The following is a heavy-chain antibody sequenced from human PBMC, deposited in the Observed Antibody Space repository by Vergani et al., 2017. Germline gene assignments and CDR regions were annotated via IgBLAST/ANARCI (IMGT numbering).Heavy chain of an antibody. CDR2: IYPGDSDT. CDR1: GYSFTSYW. J-gene: IGHJ6*02. D-gene: IGHD3-22*01. CDR3: ARVGYDSSGYWPPTFYYYYGMDV. Sequence: EVQLVQSGAEVKKPGESLKISCKGSGYSFTSYWIGWVRQMPGKGREWMGIIYPGDSDTRYSPSFQGHVTISADKSISTAYLPWSSLKASDTAMYYCARVGYDSSGYWPPTFYYYYGMDVWGQGTTVTVSS. V-gene: IGHV5-51*01.